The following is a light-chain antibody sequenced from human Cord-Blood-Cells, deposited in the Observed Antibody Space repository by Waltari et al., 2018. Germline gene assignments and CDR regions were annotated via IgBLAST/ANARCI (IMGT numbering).Light chain of an antibody. Sequence: QSALTQPASVSGSPGQSITIPCTGTSSDVGSYNLVPCSQQHPGKAPKLMIYEGSKRPSGVSNRFSGSKSGNTASLTISGLQAEDEADYYCCSYAGSSTFDVVFGGGTKLTVL. V-gene: IGLV2-23*03. CDR3: CSYAGSSTFDVV. CDR1: SSDVGSYNL. J-gene: IGLJ2*01. CDR2: EGS.